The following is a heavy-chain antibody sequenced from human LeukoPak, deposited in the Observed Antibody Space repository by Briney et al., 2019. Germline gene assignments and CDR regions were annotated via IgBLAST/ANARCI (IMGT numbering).Heavy chain of an antibody. J-gene: IGHJ3*02. CDR2: ISGSGHST. CDR3: AKFPVWFGELDAFDI. V-gene: IGHV3-23*01. D-gene: IGHD3-10*01. Sequence: GGSLRLSCTTSGFTFGDYAMSWVRQAPGKGLEWVSTISGSGHSTYYADSVKGRFTISRDKSKNTLSLQMNSLRVEDTAVYYCAKFPVWFGELDAFDIWGQGTMVIVSS. CDR1: GFTFGDYA.